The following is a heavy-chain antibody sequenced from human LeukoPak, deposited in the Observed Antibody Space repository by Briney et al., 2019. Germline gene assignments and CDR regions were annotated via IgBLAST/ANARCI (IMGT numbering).Heavy chain of an antibody. CDR2: ISGRGGST. CDR1: GFTFSSYG. D-gene: IGHD6-13*01. V-gene: IGHV3-23*01. Sequence: GGSLRLSCAASGFTFSSYGMSWVRQAPGKGLEWVSAISGRGGSTYYADSVKGRFTISRDNSKNTLYLQMNSLRAKDKDVYYCAKLYSSTWYEGGFDYWGQGTLVTVSS. CDR3: AKLYSSTWYEGGFDY. J-gene: IGHJ4*02.